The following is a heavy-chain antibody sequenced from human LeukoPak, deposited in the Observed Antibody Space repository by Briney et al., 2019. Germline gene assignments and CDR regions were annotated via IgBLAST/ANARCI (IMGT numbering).Heavy chain of an antibody. CDR1: GGSISSYY. CDR2: IYYSGST. V-gene: IGHV4-59*01. CDR3: ARQGGYGGNSVFDY. Sequence: PSETLSLTCTVSGGSISSYYWSWIRQPPGKGLEWIGYIYYSGSTNYNPSLKSRVTISVDTSKKQFSLNLTSVTAADTAVYYCARQGGYGGNSVFDYWGQGTLVTVSS. J-gene: IGHJ4*02. D-gene: IGHD4-23*01.